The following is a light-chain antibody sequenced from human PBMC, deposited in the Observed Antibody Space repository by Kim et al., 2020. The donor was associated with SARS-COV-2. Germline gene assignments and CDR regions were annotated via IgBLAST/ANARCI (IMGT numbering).Light chain of an antibody. J-gene: IGKJ1*01. CDR2: TAS. CDR1: HDISSS. V-gene: IGKV1D-12*01. CDR3: QQAKNFPWT. Sequence: GDRVTITCRASHDISSSLAWYQQKPGKAPKLLIYTASGLQSGVPSRFSGSGSGTDFTLTINSLQPEDFATYYCQQAKNFPWTFGQGTKVDIK.